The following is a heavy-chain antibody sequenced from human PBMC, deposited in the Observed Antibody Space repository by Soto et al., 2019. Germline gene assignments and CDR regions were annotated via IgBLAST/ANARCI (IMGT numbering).Heavy chain of an antibody. CDR3: ASADILTGPLNY. D-gene: IGHD3-9*01. Sequence: GSLRLSCAASGFTFSSYAMHWVRQAPGKGLEWVAVISYDGSNKYYADSVKGRFTISRDNSKNTLYLQMNSLRAEDTAVYYCASADILTGPLNYWGQGTLVTVSS. V-gene: IGHV3-30-3*01. CDR2: ISYDGSNK. J-gene: IGHJ4*02. CDR1: GFTFSSYA.